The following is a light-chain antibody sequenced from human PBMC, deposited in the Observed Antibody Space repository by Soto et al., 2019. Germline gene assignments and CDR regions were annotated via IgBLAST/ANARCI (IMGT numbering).Light chain of an antibody. Sequence: QSVLTQPASVSGSLGQSITISCTGTSSDVGGYNYVSWYQQHPGTVPKLIIYEVNNRPSGVSNRFSGSKSANTASLTISGLQADDEADYYCSSFTSTSTQVFGGGTKLTVL. CDR1: SSDVGGYNY. J-gene: IGLJ3*02. CDR3: SSFTSTSTQV. CDR2: EVN. V-gene: IGLV2-14*01.